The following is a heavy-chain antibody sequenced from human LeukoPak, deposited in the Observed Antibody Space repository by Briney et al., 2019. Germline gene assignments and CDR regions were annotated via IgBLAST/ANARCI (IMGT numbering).Heavy chain of an antibody. Sequence: GESLKISCKGSGYSFTSFWIAWVRQMPGKGLEWMGIIYPGDSDTRYSPSFQGQVTISGDTSISTAYLQWSTLKASDTAMYYCVRGGIAAAAFYWGKGTLVTVSS. V-gene: IGHV5-51*01. D-gene: IGHD6-13*01. CDR2: IYPGDSDT. J-gene: IGHJ4*02. CDR1: GYSFTSFW. CDR3: VRGGIAAAAFY.